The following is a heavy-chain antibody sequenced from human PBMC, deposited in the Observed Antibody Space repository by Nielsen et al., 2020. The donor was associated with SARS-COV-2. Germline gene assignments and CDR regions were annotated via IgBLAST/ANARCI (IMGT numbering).Heavy chain of an antibody. V-gene: IGHV3-23*01. D-gene: IGHD6-6*01. CDR1: GFTFNSYW. CDR2: IGGGGGRT. CDR3: VRSALYSSSSRWFDP. Sequence: GGSLRLSCAASGFTFNSYWMNWVRQAPGKGLEWVSGIGGGGGRTNYADSVKGRFSISRDNSKNTLHLQMNSLRAEDTAIYYCVRSALYSSSSRWFDPWGQGTLVTVSS. J-gene: IGHJ5*02.